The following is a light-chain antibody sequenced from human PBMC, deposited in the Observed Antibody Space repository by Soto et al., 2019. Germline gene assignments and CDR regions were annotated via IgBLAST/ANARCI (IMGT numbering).Light chain of an antibody. CDR2: RAS. J-gene: IGKJ3*01. Sequence: DIQMTQSPSTLSASVGDRVNITCRASQSINGWLAWHQQKPGKAPKLLISRASDLQTGVPSRFSGTRSGTEFTLTISSLQTDDFATYYCQQYNSYFFTFGPGTKVDVK. CDR3: QQYNSYFFT. CDR1: QSINGW. V-gene: IGKV1-5*03.